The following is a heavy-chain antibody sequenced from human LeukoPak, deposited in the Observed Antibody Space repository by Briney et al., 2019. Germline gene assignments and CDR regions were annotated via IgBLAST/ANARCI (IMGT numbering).Heavy chain of an antibody. V-gene: IGHV3-30-3*01. D-gene: IGHD6-19*01. J-gene: IGHJ4*02. CDR3: ARDWGRRYSSGWYGDFDY. Sequence: PGRSLRLSCAASGFTFSSYAMHWVRQAPGKGLEWVAVISYDGSNKYYADSVKGRFTISRDNSKNTLYPQMNSLRAEDTAVYYCARDWGRRYSSGWYGDFDYWGQGTLVTVSS. CDR1: GFTFSSYA. CDR2: ISYDGSNK.